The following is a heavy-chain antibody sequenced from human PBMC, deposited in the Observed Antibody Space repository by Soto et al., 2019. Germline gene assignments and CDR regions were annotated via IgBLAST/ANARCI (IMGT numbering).Heavy chain of an antibody. Sequence: QLQLQESGSGLVKPSQTLSLTCAVSGDSISSGGYSWNWIRQPPGKGLEWIGYIYRSGGTDYNPSLKRRVTITVDSSNNQFSLKLSSVTAADTAVYYCARDSRSGYYLDYWGQGTLVTVSS. CDR2: IYRSGGT. D-gene: IGHD3-22*01. V-gene: IGHV4-30-2*01. CDR3: ARDSRSGYYLDY. J-gene: IGHJ4*02. CDR1: GDSISSGGYS.